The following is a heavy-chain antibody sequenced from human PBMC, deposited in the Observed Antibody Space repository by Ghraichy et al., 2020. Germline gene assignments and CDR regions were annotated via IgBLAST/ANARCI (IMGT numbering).Heavy chain of an antibody. V-gene: IGHV4-61*08. CDR2: KWPRGNT. J-gene: IGHJ4*02. CDR3: ASLEAPRRAWYAPN. D-gene: IGHD6-19*01. Sequence: SETLSLTCTVSGASVNNDDYYWSWVRQPPGKGLELIAYKWPRGNTNYNPSLRSRVIISIDTSRNQFSLRLTSVTAADTAIYYCASLEAPRRAWYAPNWGQGALVIVSS. CDR1: GASVNNDDYY.